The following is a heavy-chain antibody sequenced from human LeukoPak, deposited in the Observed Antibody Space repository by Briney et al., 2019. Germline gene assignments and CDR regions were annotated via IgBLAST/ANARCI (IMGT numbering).Heavy chain of an antibody. Sequence: GGSLRLSCALSGFAVDSNYMNWVRQAPGKGLEWISIINPRGRTYHIDSVRGRFTISRDISRNTLYLQMNGLRVEVTAIYYCARRQGFHLWGRGTMVIVSS. V-gene: IGHV3-53*01. J-gene: IGHJ3*01. CDR2: INPRGRT. CDR1: GFAVDSNY. CDR3: ARRQGFHL.